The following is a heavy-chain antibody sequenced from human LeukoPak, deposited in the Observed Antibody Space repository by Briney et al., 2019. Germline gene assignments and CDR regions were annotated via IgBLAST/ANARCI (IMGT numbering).Heavy chain of an antibody. CDR1: GFTFSSYA. D-gene: IGHD6-19*01. Sequence: GGSLRLSCAASGFTFSSYALSWVRQAPGKGLEWVSGISGSGDSTYYADSVKGRFTISRDNSKNTLYLQMNSLRAEDTAVYYCARRSGIAVAGAFDYWGQGTLVTVSS. V-gene: IGHV3-23*01. CDR3: ARRSGIAVAGAFDY. CDR2: ISGSGDST. J-gene: IGHJ4*02.